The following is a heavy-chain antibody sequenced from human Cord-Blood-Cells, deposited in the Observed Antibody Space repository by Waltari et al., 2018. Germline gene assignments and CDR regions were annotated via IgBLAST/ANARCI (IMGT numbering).Heavy chain of an antibody. CDR2: SKSKTDGGTT. Sequence: EVQLVESGGGLVKPGGSLRLSCAASGFTFSNAWMSWVRQAPGKGLGWVGRSKSKTDGGTTDYAAPVKGRFTISRDDSKNTLYLQMNSLKTEDTAVYYCTTDLPWELLNWGQGTLVTVSS. CDR3: TTDLPWELLN. V-gene: IGHV3-15*01. D-gene: IGHD1-26*01. CDR1: GFTFSNAW. J-gene: IGHJ4*02.